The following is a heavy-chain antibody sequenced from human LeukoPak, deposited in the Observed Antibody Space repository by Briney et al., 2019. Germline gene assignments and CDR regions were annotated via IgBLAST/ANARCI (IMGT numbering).Heavy chain of an antibody. CDR3: ARGGRIAVAGTLWFDP. Sequence: SETLSLTCTVSGYSISSGYYWGWIRQPPGKGLEWIGSIYHSGSTYYNPSLKSRVTISVDTSKNQFSLKLSSVTAADTAVYYCARGGRIAVAGTLWFDPWGQGTLVTVSS. CDR2: IYHSGST. CDR1: GYSISSGYY. J-gene: IGHJ5*02. V-gene: IGHV4-38-2*02. D-gene: IGHD6-19*01.